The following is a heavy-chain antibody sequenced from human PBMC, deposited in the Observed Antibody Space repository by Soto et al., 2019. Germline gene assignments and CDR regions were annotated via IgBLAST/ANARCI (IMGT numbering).Heavy chain of an antibody. CDR1: GGSISSTTYY. CDR2: IYYSGAT. D-gene: IGHD3-22*01. CDR3: ARYYDTSNRPYFHH. J-gene: IGHJ1*01. V-gene: IGHV4-39*01. Sequence: SETLSLTCAVSGGSISSTTYYWAWIRQPPGKGLEWVATIYYSGATYYNPSLKRRLTISIDTSKNQFSLRLSSVTAADTAMYYCARYYDTSNRPYFHHWGQGTRVTVSS.